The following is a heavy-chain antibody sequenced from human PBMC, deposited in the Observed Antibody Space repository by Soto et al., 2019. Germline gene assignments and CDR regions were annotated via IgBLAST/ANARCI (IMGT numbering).Heavy chain of an antibody. J-gene: IGHJ2*01. Sequence: PGGSLRLSCAASGFTFSSHALSWVRQAPGKGLEWVSGISGSGGGTYYADSVKGRFTIPRDNSKNTLYLHMNSLRAEDTAVYYCAKDKEYCSSGSCYDWNFDLWGRGTLVTVSS. CDR1: GFTFSSHA. CDR2: ISGSGGGT. V-gene: IGHV3-23*01. D-gene: IGHD2-2*01. CDR3: AKDKEYCSSGSCYDWNFDL.